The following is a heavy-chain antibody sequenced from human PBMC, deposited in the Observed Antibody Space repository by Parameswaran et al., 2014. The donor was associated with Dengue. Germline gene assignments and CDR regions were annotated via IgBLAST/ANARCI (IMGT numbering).Heavy chain of an antibody. V-gene: IGHV1-69*01. Sequence: WVRQAPGQGLEWMGGIIPIFGTANYAQKFQGRVTITADESTSTAYMELSSLRSEDTAVYYCARGARLYFNFDYWGQGTLVTVSS. CDR3: ARGARLYFNFDY. D-gene: IGHD2/OR15-2a*01. J-gene: IGHJ4*02. CDR2: IIPIFGTA.